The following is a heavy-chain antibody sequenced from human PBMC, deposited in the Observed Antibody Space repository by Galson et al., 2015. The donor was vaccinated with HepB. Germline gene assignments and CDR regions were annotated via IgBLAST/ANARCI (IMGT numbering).Heavy chain of an antibody. CDR2: IYTNDNT. V-gene: IGHV4-4*07. J-gene: IGHJ3*01. D-gene: IGHD4-23*01. CDR3: ARVRWELFTFDL. Sequence: LTCAVSGASIHNFYWSWIRQPAGKGLEWIGQIYTNDNTNYNPSLQSRVTMSLDTSKNQFSLKLRSVTAADTAVYYCARVRWELFTFDLWGQGTMATVSS. CDR1: GASIHNFY.